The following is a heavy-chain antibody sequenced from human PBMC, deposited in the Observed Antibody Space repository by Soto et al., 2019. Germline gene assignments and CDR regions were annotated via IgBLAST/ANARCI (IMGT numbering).Heavy chain of an antibody. CDR3: TTDPVTMIVVVPSSG. V-gene: IGHV3-15*07. D-gene: IGHD3-22*01. J-gene: IGHJ4*02. CDR1: GFSFSSYG. Sequence: GGSLRLSCAASGFSFSSYGMHWVRQAPGKGLEWVGRIKSKTDGGTTDYAAPVKGRFTISRDDSKNTLYLQMNSLKTEDTAVYYCTTDPVTMIVVVPSSGWGQGTLVTVSS. CDR2: IKSKTDGGTT.